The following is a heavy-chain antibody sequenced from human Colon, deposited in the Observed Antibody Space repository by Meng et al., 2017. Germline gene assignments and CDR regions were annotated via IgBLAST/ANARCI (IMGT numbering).Heavy chain of an antibody. J-gene: IGHJ4*02. CDR2: INHGGGT. Sequence: QVTRKELVARLLRPPETLSLTCTVYGGSFTDFYWSWVRQSPERGLEWIGEINHGGGTNYNPSLSSRVTISLDTSKNQFFLKMNSVTAADTAVYYCARVDFPGDFRDSSGLGLWGQGTLVTVSS. CDR1: GGSFTDFY. V-gene: IGHV4-34*01. CDR3: ARVDFPGDFRDSSGLGL. D-gene: IGHD3-22*01.